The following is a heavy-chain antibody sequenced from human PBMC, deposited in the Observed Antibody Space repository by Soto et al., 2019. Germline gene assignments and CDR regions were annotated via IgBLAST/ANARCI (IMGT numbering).Heavy chain of an antibody. J-gene: IGHJ5*02. Sequence: ASVKVSCKASGYTFTSYGISWVRQAPGQGLEWMGWISAYNGNTSYAQKLQGRVTMTTDTSTSTAYMELRSLRSDDTAVYYCGRVHPPLYGSGSSWFDPWGQGTLVTVSS. CDR2: ISAYNGNT. CDR1: GYTFTSYG. D-gene: IGHD3-10*01. CDR3: GRVHPPLYGSGSSWFDP. V-gene: IGHV1-18*01.